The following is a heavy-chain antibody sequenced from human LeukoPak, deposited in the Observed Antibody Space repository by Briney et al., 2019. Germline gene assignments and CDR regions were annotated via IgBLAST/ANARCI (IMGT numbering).Heavy chain of an antibody. D-gene: IGHD5-18*01. CDR2: ISYDGNNQ. Sequence: GSLRLSCAASGFTLSSYAMHWVRQAPGKGLEWVAVISYDGNNQYYADSVKGRFTISRDNSKNTLYLQMNSLRAEDTAVYYCAKDREGGYSYGPNWFDPWGQGTLVTVSS. CDR3: AKDREGGYSYGPNWFDP. J-gene: IGHJ5*02. CDR1: GFTLSSYA. V-gene: IGHV3-30-3*01.